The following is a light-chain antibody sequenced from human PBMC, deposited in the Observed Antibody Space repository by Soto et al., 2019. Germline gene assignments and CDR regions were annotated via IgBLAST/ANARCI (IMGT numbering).Light chain of an antibody. CDR2: DNG. CDR1: SSNIGSNY. V-gene: IGLV1-51*01. Sequence: QSVLTQSPSASASPGQRITISCSGSSSNIGSNYVYWYQQLPGTAPKLLIYDNGKRSSGIPDRFSGSQSGTSATLGITGLQTGDEADYYCGTWDNSLSAVFGGGTKVTVL. CDR3: GTWDNSLSAV. J-gene: IGLJ2*01.